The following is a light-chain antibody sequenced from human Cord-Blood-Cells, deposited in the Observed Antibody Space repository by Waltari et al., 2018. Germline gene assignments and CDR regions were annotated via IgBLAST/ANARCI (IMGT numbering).Light chain of an antibody. CDR2: GAS. J-gene: IGKJ5*01. CDR1: QSVSSN. Sequence: EIVMTQSPATLSVSQGERVTLSCRASQSVSSNLAWYQQKPCQAPRLLIYGASTRATGIPARFSGSGSGTEFTLTISSLQSEDFAVYYCQQYNNWSITFGQGTRLEIK. V-gene: IGKV3-15*01. CDR3: QQYNNWSIT.